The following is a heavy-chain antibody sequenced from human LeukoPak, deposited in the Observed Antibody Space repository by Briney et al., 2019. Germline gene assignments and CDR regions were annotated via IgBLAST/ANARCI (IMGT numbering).Heavy chain of an antibody. CDR1: GYTFTSYG. J-gene: IGHJ4*02. Sequence: GASVKVSCKASGYTFTSYGISWVRQAPGQGLEWMGWISAYNGNTNYAQKLQGRVTMTTDTSTSTAYMELRSLRSDDTAVYYCARDHDLVAVAGTGKIDYWGQRTLVTVSS. CDR3: ARDHDLVAVAGTGKIDY. V-gene: IGHV1-18*01. CDR2: ISAYNGNT. D-gene: IGHD6-19*01.